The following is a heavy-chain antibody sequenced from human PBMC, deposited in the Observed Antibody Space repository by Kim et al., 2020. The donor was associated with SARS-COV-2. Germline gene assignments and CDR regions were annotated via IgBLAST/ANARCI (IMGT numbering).Heavy chain of an antibody. V-gene: IGHV3-23*01. J-gene: IGHJ4*02. D-gene: IGHD2-21*02. CDR2: ST. Sequence: STYDADSVKGRCTISRDNSKNTLYVQMNSLRAEDTAVYYCAKVAATALDYWGQGTLVTVSS. CDR3: AKVAATALDY.